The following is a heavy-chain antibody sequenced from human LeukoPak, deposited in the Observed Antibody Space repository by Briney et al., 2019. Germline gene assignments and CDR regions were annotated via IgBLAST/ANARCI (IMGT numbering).Heavy chain of an antibody. D-gene: IGHD3-10*01. V-gene: IGHV3-9*01. CDR1: GFTFDDYA. Sequence: QPGRSLRLSCAASGFTFDDYAMPWVRHAPGKGLEWVSGISWNGGSIGYADSVKGRFTISRDNAKRFLYLQMNSLRAEDTAFYYCAKDISPQAFYAAPMVRGTSGAFDLWGQGTMVTVSS. CDR3: AKDISPQAFYAAPMVRGTSGAFDL. CDR2: ISWNGGSI. J-gene: IGHJ3*01.